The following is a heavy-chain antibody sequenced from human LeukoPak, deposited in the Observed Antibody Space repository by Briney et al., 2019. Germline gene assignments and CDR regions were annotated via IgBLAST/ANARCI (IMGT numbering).Heavy chain of an antibody. Sequence: GASVKVSCKASGYSFTTFGITWVRQAPGQGLEWMAWLSAHIGDTNYSQKFQGRVTVTSDTSTSTAYMELRSLKSVDTAVYFCARVAFSKYHYYMDVWGKGTTVTVSS. CDR1: GYSFTTFG. V-gene: IGHV1-18*01. J-gene: IGHJ6*03. CDR2: LSAHIGDT. CDR3: ARVAFSKYHYYMDV. D-gene: IGHD4-11*01.